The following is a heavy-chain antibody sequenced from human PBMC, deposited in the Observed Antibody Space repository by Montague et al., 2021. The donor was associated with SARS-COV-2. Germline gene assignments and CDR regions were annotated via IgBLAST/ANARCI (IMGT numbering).Heavy chain of an antibody. CDR1: GFTFSSYA. CDR2: ISSSSSTI. D-gene: IGHD3-3*01. V-gene: IGHV3-48*04. J-gene: IGHJ6*02. CDR3: ARGNGGPNRRFLEWLSPYGMDV. Sequence: SLRLSCAASGFTFSSYAMNWVRQAPGKGLEWVSYISSSSSTIYYADSVKGRFTISRDNAKNSLYLQMNSLRAEDTAVYYCARGNGGPNRRFLEWLSPYGMDVWGQGITVTVSS.